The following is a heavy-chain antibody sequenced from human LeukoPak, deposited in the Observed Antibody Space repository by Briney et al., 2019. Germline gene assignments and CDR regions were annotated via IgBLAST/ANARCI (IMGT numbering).Heavy chain of an antibody. CDR2: ISASGGST. CDR1: AFTFSSYA. V-gene: IGHV3-23*01. CDR3: AVRSGAYYFFDY. Sequence: GGSLRLSCAASAFTFSSYAMSWVRQAPRKGLEWVSVISASGGSTYYADSVKGRFTISRDNSKNTLYLQMNSLRAEDTAVYYCAVRSGAYYFFDYWGQGTLVTVSS. J-gene: IGHJ4*02. D-gene: IGHD3-16*01.